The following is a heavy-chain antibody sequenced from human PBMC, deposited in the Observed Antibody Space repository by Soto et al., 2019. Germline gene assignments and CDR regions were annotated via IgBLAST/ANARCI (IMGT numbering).Heavy chain of an antibody. Sequence: EVQLVESGGGLVQPGGSLRLSCAASGFTFSSYEMNWVRQAPGKGLEWVSYISSSGSTIYYADSVKGRFTISRDNAKNSLYLQMNSLRAEDTAVYYCARDLWFGELTYYYYGMDVWGQGTTVTVSS. D-gene: IGHD3-10*01. CDR1: GFTFSSYE. V-gene: IGHV3-48*03. CDR2: ISSSGSTI. J-gene: IGHJ6*02. CDR3: ARDLWFGELTYYYYGMDV.